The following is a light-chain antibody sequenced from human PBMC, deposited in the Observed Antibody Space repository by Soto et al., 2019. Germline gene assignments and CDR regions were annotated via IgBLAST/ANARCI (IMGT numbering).Light chain of an antibody. J-gene: IGKJ4*01. CDR3: QQYGSSKLT. CDR2: GAS. Sequence: EIVLTQSPGTLSLSPGERATLSCRASQSVNNDYLAWYQQRPGQAPSLLIYGASSRATGIPDRFSGSGSGTDFTLTISGLQPEDFAVYYCQQYGSSKLTFGGGSKGEIK. CDR1: QSVNNDY. V-gene: IGKV3-20*01.